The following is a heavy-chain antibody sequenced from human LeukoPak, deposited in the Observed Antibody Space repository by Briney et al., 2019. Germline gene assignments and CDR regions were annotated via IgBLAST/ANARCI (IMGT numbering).Heavy chain of an antibody. Sequence: PSETLSLTCTVSGGSISSHYWSWIPQPPGMGLEGIGYIYYSGSTNYNPPLKSRVTISVDTSKNQFSLKLSSVTAADTAVYYCARFSGSYSFDYWGQRTLVTVSS. CDR2: IYYSGST. V-gene: IGHV4-59*11. CDR1: GGSISSHY. J-gene: IGHJ4*02. CDR3: ARFSGSYSFDY. D-gene: IGHD1-26*01.